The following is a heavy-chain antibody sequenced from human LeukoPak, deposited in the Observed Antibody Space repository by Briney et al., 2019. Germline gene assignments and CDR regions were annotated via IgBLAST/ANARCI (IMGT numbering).Heavy chain of an antibody. CDR3: ARMYSSGWYYFDY. Sequence: GGSLRLSCAASGFTFSSYAMHWVRQAPGRGPEWVALIRSNGSNKYYADSLRGRFTISRDNSKTTLYLQMNSLRAEDTAVYYCARMYSSGWYYFDYWGQGTLVTVSS. V-gene: IGHV3-30*02. CDR2: IRSNGSNK. D-gene: IGHD6-19*01. J-gene: IGHJ4*02. CDR1: GFTFSSYA.